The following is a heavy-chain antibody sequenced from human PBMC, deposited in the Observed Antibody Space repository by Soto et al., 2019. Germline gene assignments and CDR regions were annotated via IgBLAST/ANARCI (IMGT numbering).Heavy chain of an antibody. Sequence: SETLSLTCTVSGGSISSYYWSWIRQPPGKGLEWIGYIYYSGSTNYNPSLKSRVTISVDTSKNQFSLKLSSVTAADTAVYYCARGPRCSGGSCNSQFYPRGQGTVVTVSS. D-gene: IGHD2-15*01. CDR2: IYYSGST. CDR1: GGSISSYY. CDR3: ARGPRCSGGSCNSQFYP. V-gene: IGHV4-59*08. J-gene: IGHJ5*02.